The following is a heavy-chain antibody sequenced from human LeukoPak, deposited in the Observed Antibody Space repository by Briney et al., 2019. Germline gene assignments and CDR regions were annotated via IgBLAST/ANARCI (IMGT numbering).Heavy chain of an antibody. J-gene: IGHJ4*02. Sequence: PGGSLRLSCAVSGLTFSGYSMNWVRQAPGKGLEGVSSISRSSIYIFYADSLKGRFTISRDNAKNSLYLQKNNLGAEDTAVYYCARVYPQRLVVGGVDYWGQGTLVTVSS. CDR3: ARVYPQRLVVGGVDY. CDR1: GLTFSGYS. D-gene: IGHD6-13*01. CDR2: ISRSSIYI. V-gene: IGHV3-21*01.